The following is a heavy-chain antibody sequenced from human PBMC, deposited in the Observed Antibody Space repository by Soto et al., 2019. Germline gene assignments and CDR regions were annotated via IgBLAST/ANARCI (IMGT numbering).Heavy chain of an antibody. CDR2: ISSSSSYI. CDR1: GFTFSSYS. V-gene: IGHV3-21*01. Sequence: EVQLVESGGGLVKPGGSLRLSCAASGFTFSSYSMNWVRQAPGKGLEWVSSISSSSSYIYYADSVKGRFTISRDNAKNSLYLHMNSLRAEDTAVYYCARDPMGYSSSFGMDVWGQGTTVTVAS. CDR3: ARDPMGYSSSFGMDV. D-gene: IGHD6-6*01. J-gene: IGHJ6*02.